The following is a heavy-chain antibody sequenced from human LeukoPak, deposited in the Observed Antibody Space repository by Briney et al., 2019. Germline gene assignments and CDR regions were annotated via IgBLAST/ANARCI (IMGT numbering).Heavy chain of an antibody. V-gene: IGHV3-74*01. CDR1: GFTFSSYW. Sequence: PGGSLRLSCAASGFTFSSYWMHWVRQAPGKGLVWVSRINSDGSSTSYADSVKSRFTISRDNAKNTLYLQMNSLRAEDTAVYYCARVPRGWSIDYWGQGTLVTVSS. J-gene: IGHJ4*02. CDR3: ARVPRGWSIDY. D-gene: IGHD6-19*01. CDR2: INSDGSST.